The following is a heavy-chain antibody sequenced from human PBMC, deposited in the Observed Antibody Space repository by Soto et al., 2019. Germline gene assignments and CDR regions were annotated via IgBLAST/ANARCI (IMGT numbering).Heavy chain of an antibody. CDR2: NSTNGGSA. Sequence: LRLSCSASGFTFSNYAMHWVRQAPGKGLEYVSANSTNGGSAYYLDSVKARFTISRDNSKNMLYLQMSSLRAEDTALYYCAKTRVAVLGLVGYYYGMDVWGQGTTVTVSS. V-gene: IGHV3-64D*06. CDR1: GFTFSNYA. J-gene: IGHJ6*02. CDR3: AKTRVAVLGLVGYYYGMDV. D-gene: IGHD3-10*01.